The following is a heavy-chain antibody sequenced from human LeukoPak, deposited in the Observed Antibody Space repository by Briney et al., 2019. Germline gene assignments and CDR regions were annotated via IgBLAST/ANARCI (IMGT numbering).Heavy chain of an antibody. CDR1: GGTFSSYA. CDR2: IIPILGIA. V-gene: IGHV1-69*04. CDR3: TTGKIYCSTTSCSDDY. J-gene: IGHJ4*02. D-gene: IGHD2-2*01. Sequence: SVKVSCKASGGTFSSYAISWVRQAPGQGLEWMGRIIPILGIANYAQKFQGRVTITADKSTSTAYMELSSLRSDDTAVYYCTTGKIYCSTTSCSDDYWGQGTLVTVSS.